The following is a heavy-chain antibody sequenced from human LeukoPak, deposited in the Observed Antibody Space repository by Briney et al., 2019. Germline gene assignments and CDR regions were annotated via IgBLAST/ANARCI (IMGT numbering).Heavy chain of an antibody. CDR2: ISSVSYI. CDR3: ARGAAAPAPPGFDY. D-gene: IGHD6-13*01. CDR1: GFTFSSYS. V-gene: IGHV3-21*01. J-gene: IGHJ4*02. Sequence: GGSLRLSCAASGFTFSSYSMNWVRQAPGKGLEWVSSISSVSYIYYADSLKGRFTISRDNAKNSLFLQMNSLRSEDTAVYYCARGAAAPAPPGFDYWGRGTLVTVSS.